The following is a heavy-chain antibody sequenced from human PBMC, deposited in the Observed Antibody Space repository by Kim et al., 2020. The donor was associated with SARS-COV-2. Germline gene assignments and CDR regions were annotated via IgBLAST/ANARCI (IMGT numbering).Heavy chain of an antibody. V-gene: IGHV3-23*01. Sequence: GGSLRLSCAASGFNFNNHVMSWVRQAPGQGLEWVSLISGTSEVIYYADSVRGRFTVSRDNSKNMLYLHLKSLGAEDTALYYRVNSVTWFDSWGQGALVTVSS. CDR3: VNSVTWFDS. CDR2: ISGTSEVI. D-gene: IGHD1-1*01. J-gene: IGHJ5*01. CDR1: GFNFNNHV.